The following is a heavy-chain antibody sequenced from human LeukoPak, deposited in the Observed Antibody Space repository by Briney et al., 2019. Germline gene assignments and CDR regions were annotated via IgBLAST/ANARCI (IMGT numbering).Heavy chain of an antibody. CDR1: GYSFTGYY. D-gene: IGHD6-13*01. CDR2: INPYSGDT. Sequence: ASVKVSCKASGYSFTGYYIHWVRQAPGQGLAWMGWINPYSGDTTYAQKFQGGVTMTRDTSISTAYMELSRLRSDDTAVYYCARGYSREYYFDYWGQGTLVTVSS. V-gene: IGHV1-2*02. J-gene: IGHJ4*02. CDR3: ARGYSREYYFDY.